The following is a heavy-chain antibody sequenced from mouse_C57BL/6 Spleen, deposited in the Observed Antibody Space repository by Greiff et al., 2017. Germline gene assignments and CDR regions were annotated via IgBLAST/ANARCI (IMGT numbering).Heavy chain of an antibody. CDR3: ARWGITDWYLDV. V-gene: IGHV1-52*01. Sequence: QVQLQQPGAELVRPGSSVKLSCKASGYTFTSYWMHWVKQRPIQGLEWIGNIDPSDSETHYNQKFKDKATLTVDKSSSTAYMQLSSLTSEDSAVYYCARWGITDWYLDVWGTGTTVTVSS. J-gene: IGHJ1*03. CDR1: GYTFTSYW. CDR2: IDPSDSET. D-gene: IGHD2-4*01.